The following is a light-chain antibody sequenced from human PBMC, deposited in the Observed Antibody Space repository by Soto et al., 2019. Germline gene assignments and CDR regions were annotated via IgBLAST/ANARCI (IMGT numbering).Light chain of an antibody. CDR1: QTVGSN. V-gene: IGKV3-15*01. CDR2: GAS. CDR3: QQYNDWPPWT. J-gene: IGKJ1*01. Sequence: EIVMAQSPATLSVSPGGRATLSCRPSQTVGSNLAWYQQKPGQAPRLLIYGASTRATGIPARFSGSGSGTEFTLTISSLQSEDFAVYYCQQYNDWPPWTFGQGTKVEIK.